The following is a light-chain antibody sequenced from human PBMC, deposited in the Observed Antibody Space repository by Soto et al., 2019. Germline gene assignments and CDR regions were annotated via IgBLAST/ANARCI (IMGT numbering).Light chain of an antibody. CDR1: QGISSC. Sequence: DIQMTQSPSSVSASVGDRATITCRASQGISSCLAWYQQKPGKPPKLLIYAASSLQSGVPSRFSGSGSETDFTLTISSRQAEDVATYYSQGAGSFPFTFGPGTKVDIK. CDR2: AAS. CDR3: QGAGSFPFT. V-gene: IGKV1-12*02. J-gene: IGKJ3*01.